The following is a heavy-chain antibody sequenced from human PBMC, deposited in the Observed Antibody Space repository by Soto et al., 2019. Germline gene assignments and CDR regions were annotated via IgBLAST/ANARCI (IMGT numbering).Heavy chain of an antibody. Sequence: SETLSLTCAVYGGSFSGYYWSWIRQPPGKGLEWIGETNHSGSTNYNPSLKSRVTISVDTSKNQFSLKLSSVTAADTAVYYCARSVRQQLPPGTYYGMDVWGQGTTVTVSS. J-gene: IGHJ6*02. CDR2: TNHSGST. D-gene: IGHD6-13*01. V-gene: IGHV4-34*01. CDR3: ARSVRQQLPPGTYYGMDV. CDR1: GGSFSGYY.